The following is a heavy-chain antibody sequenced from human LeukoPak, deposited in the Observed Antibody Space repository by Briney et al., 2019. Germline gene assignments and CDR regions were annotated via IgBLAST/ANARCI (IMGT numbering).Heavy chain of an antibody. J-gene: IGHJ4*02. CDR3: ARESFSSGYSNFDY. Sequence: SGPTLVNPTQTLTLTCTFSGFSLSTDGMRVSWIRQPPGKDLEWLARIDWDDDKFYSTSLKTRLTISKDTSKNQVVLTMTNMDPVDTATYYCARESFSSGYSNFDYWGQGTLVTVSS. CDR2: IDWDDDK. D-gene: IGHD5-12*01. V-gene: IGHV2-70*04. CDR1: GFSLSTDGMR.